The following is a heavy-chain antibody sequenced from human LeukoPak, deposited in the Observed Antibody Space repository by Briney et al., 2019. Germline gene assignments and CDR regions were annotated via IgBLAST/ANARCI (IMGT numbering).Heavy chain of an antibody. CDR1: GGSISSYY. V-gene: IGHV4-59*01. CDR2: IYYSGST. Sequence: PSETLSLTCTVSGGSISSYYWSWIRQPPGKGLEWIGYIYYSGSTNYNPSLKSRVTISVDTSKNQFSLKLSSVTAADTAVYYCAGNPLLWFGEGPYWFDPWGQGTLVTVSS. D-gene: IGHD3-10*01. CDR3: AGNPLLWFGEGPYWFDP. J-gene: IGHJ5*02.